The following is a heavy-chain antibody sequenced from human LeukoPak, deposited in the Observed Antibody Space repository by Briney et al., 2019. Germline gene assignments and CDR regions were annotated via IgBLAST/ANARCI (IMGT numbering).Heavy chain of an antibody. CDR3: ARYPSYAPLDY. Sequence: GSLRLSCAASGFTFSSYSMNWVRQPPGKGLEWIGEINHSGSTNYNPSLKSRVTISVDTSKNQFSLKLSSVTAADTAVYYCARYPSYAPLDYWGQGTLVTVSS. J-gene: IGHJ4*02. CDR2: INHSGST. D-gene: IGHD6-6*01. V-gene: IGHV4-34*01. CDR1: GFTFSSYS.